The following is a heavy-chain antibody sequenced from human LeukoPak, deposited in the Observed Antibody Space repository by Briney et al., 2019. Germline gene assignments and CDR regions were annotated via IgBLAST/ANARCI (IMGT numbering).Heavy chain of an antibody. CDR1: GFTLSSYA. D-gene: IGHD3-9*01. CDR2: ISYDGSNK. V-gene: IGHV3-30-3*01. CDR3: ARPVDVDILTGYYQYYYYGMDV. J-gene: IGHJ6*02. Sequence: GRSLRLSCAASGFTLSSYAMHWVRQAPGKGLEWVAVISYDGSNKYYADSVKGRFTISRDNSKNTLYLQMNSLRAEDTAVYYCARPVDVDILTGYYQYYYYGMDVWGQGTTVTVSS.